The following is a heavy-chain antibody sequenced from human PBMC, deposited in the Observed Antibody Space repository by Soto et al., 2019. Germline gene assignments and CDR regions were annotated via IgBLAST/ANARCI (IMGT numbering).Heavy chain of an antibody. CDR2: IDYSGTT. CDR3: ARRTNTAGGWFDS. D-gene: IGHD6-13*01. CDR1: GGSISSSSYH. Sequence: SETLSLTCTVSGGSISSSSYHWGWIRQPPGKGLEWIGSIDYSGTTFYNASLNSRVTISADTSKNQFSLKLSSVTAADTALYYCARRTNTAGGWFDSWGQGALITVSS. V-gene: IGHV4-39*01. J-gene: IGHJ5*01.